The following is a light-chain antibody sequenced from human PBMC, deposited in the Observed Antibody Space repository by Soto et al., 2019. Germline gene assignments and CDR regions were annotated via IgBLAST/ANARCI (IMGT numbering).Light chain of an antibody. J-gene: IGKJ1*01. CDR2: AAS. CDR1: QNIYRF. V-gene: IGKV1-39*01. Sequence: DIQMTQSPSSLSASVGDRVTITCRASQNIYRFLTWYQQKPGKAPKVLIYAASSLQSGGPSRFSGSGSGAEFTLTIRSLQPEDFATYYCQQAYSIPWGFGQGTKVEI. CDR3: QQAYSIPWG.